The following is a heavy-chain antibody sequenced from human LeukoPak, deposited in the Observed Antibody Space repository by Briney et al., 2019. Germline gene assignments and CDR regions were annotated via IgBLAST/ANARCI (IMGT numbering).Heavy chain of an antibody. CDR2: INSDGSST. CDR1: GFTFSSYW. V-gene: IGHV3-74*01. CDR3: ARGWGFTSGGY. J-gene: IGHJ4*02. Sequence: GGSLRLSCAASGFTFSSYWMHWVRQAPGKGLVWVSGINSDGSSTRYADSVKGRFTISRDNAKNTLYLQMNSLRAEDTAVYYCARGWGFTSGGYWGQGNLVTVSS. D-gene: IGHD3-16*01.